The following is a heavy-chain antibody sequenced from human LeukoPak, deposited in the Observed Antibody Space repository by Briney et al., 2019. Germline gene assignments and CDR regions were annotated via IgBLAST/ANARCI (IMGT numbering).Heavy chain of an antibody. CDR1: GGTFSSYA. CDR3: AGDMVRGVIMSPFDI. V-gene: IGHV1-69*05. J-gene: IGHJ3*02. D-gene: IGHD3-10*01. Sequence: ASVKVSCKASGGTFSSYAISWVRQAPGQGLEWMGGIIPIFGTANYAQKFQGRVTITTDESTSTAYMELSSLRSEDTAVYYCAGDMVRGVIMSPFDIWGQGTMVTVSS. CDR2: IIPIFGTA.